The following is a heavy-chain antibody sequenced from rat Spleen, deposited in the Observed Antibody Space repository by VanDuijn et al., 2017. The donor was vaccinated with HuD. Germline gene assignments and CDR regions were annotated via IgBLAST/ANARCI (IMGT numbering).Heavy chain of an antibody. Sequence: EVQLVESDGGLVQPGRSLKLSCAASGFTFNDYSMAWVRQAPTKGLERFATINYDGSSTNYRDAVKGRFTISRDNAKSTLYLQMDSLKSEDTATYYGARSVFDYWGQGVMVTVSS. CDR3: ARSVFDY. V-gene: IGHV5-29*01. J-gene: IGHJ2*01. CDR2: INYDGSST. CDR1: GFTFNDYS.